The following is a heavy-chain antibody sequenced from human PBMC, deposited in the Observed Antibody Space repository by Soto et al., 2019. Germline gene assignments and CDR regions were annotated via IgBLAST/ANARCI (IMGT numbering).Heavy chain of an antibody. V-gene: IGHV3-30-3*01. J-gene: IGHJ4*02. D-gene: IGHD6-13*01. Sequence: GGSLRLSCAASGFTFSNYAMHWVRQAPGKGLEWVAVISYDGSNKYYADSVKGRFTISRDNSKNTLYLQLNSLRVEDTALYYCARDVGPIKQLFTVLGYWGQGTLVTVSS. CDR3: ARDVGPIKQLFTVLGY. CDR1: GFTFSNYA. CDR2: ISYDGSNK.